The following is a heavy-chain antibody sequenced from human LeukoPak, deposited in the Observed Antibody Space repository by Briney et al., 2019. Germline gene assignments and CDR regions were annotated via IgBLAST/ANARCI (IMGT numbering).Heavy chain of an antibody. CDR2: FYYRGNT. CDR3: ARMYYYDNSDYYFESPTGRDY. D-gene: IGHD3-22*01. J-gene: IGHJ4*02. Sequence: SETLSLTCTVSGGSISSGGYYWSWIRQPPGKGLEWIGSFYYRGNTYYNPSLESRLTISVDTSKNQFSLRLSSVTAADTAVYYCARMYYYDNSDYYFESPTGRDYWGQGALVTVSS. V-gene: IGHV4-39*07. CDR1: GGSISSGGYY.